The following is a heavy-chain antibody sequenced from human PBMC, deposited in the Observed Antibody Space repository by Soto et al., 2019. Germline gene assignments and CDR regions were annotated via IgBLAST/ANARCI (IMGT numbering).Heavy chain of an antibody. J-gene: IGHJ5*02. CDR2: INPNSGGT. V-gene: IGHV1-2*02. CDR3: AREISGGGTLNWFDP. CDR1: GYTFSDYY. D-gene: IGHD2-8*02. Sequence: ASVKVSCKASGYTFSDYYIHWVRQAPGQGLEWMGWINPNSGGTNYARKFKGRVIMTRDTSSSTVYMDLIGLKYDDTAVFYCAREISGGGTLNWFDPWGQGSLVTVSS.